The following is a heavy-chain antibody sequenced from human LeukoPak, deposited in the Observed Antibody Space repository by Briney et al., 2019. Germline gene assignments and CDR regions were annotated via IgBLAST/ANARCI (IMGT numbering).Heavy chain of an antibody. CDR3: ARGRPGTIFGVPRNGKYYMDV. CDR2: IYYSGST. V-gene: IGHV4-39*01. D-gene: IGHD3-3*01. J-gene: IGHJ6*03. Sequence: SETLSLTCTVSGGSISSSSYYWGWIRQPPGKGLEWIGSIYYSGSTYYNPSLKSRVTISVDTSKNQFSLKLSSVTAADTAVYYCARGRPGTIFGVPRNGKYYMDVWGKGTTVTVSS. CDR1: GGSISSSSYY.